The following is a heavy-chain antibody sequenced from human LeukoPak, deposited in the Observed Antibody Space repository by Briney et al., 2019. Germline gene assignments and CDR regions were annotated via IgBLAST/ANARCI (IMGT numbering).Heavy chain of an antibody. V-gene: IGHV1-2*02. CDR3: ARLLWFGEPYNWFDP. D-gene: IGHD3-10*01. CDR2: INPNSGGT. J-gene: IGHJ5*02. CDR1: GYTFTGYY. Sequence: ASVKVSCKASGYTFTGYYMHWVRQAPGQGLEWMGWINPNSGGTNYAQKFQGRVTMTRDTSISTAYMELSRLRSDDTAVYYCARLLWFGEPYNWFDPWGQGTLFTVSS.